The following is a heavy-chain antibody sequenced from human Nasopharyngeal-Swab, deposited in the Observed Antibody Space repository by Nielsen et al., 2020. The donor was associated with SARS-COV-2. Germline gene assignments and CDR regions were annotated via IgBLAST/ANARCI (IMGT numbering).Heavy chain of an antibody. CDR1: GFTFSSYS. Sequence: GESLKISCAASGFTFSSYSMNWVRQAPGKGLEWVSSISSSSSYIYYADSVKGRFTISGDNAKNSLYLQMNSLRAEDTAVYYCARDGGGCSSTSCYTWGQGTLVTVSS. D-gene: IGHD2-2*02. CDR2: ISSSSSYI. V-gene: IGHV3-21*01. CDR3: ARDGGGCSSTSCYT. J-gene: IGHJ4*02.